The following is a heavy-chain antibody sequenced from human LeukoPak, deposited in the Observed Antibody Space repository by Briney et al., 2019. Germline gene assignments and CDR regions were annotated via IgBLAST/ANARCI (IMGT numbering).Heavy chain of an antibody. J-gene: IGHJ5*02. D-gene: IGHD3-10*01. CDR2: IYYSGST. V-gene: IGHV4-39*07. Sequence: SETLSLTCTVSGGSISSSSYYWGWIRQPPGKGLEWIGSIYYSGSTYYNPSLKSRVTISVDTSKNQFSLKLSSVTAADTAVYYCARDSFTMVRGVIIMRLRRPRFDPWGQGTLVTVSS. CDR1: GGSISSSSYY. CDR3: ARDSFTMVRGVIIMRLRRPRFDP.